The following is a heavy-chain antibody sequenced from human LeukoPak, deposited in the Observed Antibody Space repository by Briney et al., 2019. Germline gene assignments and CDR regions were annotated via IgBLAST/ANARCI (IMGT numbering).Heavy chain of an antibody. CDR2: MDPNSGNT. D-gene: IGHD1-26*01. CDR3: ARDPRSVRGATIV. V-gene: IGHV1-8*01. Sequence: ASVKVSCKASGYTFTSYDVNWVRQATGQGLEWMGWMDPNSGNTAYAQKFQGRVTMTRNTSISTAYMELSRLRSDDTAVYYCARDPRSVRGATIVWGQGTLVTVSS. J-gene: IGHJ4*02. CDR1: GYTFTSYD.